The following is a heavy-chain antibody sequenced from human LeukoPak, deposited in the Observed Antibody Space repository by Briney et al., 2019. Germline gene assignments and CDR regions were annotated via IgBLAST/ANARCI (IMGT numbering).Heavy chain of an antibody. Sequence: GGSLRLSCAASGFSFSSYGMHWVRQAPGKGLEWVAVIWYDGSNKYYADSVKGRITISRDNSKNTVYLQMNSLRAEDTAVYYCARDNSGMDVWGQGTTVTVSS. V-gene: IGHV3-33*01. CDR2: IWYDGSNK. CDR3: ARDNSGMDV. CDR1: GFSFSSYG. D-gene: IGHD4-23*01. J-gene: IGHJ6*02.